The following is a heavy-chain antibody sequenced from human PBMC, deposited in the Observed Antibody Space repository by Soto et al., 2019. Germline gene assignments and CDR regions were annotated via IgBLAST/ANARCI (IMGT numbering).Heavy chain of an antibody. J-gene: IGHJ4*02. CDR3: AKDEYYYSRSGYYIFDS. Sequence: PGGSLRLSCAVSGFTFDDYAMHWVRQAPGKGLEWVAAISHDGTNKNYGDSVKGRFTISRDNSKKTLYLQMNSLRPEDTALYYCAKDEYYYSRSGYYIFDSWGQGTLVTVSS. CDR1: GFTFDDYA. CDR2: ISHDGTNK. D-gene: IGHD3-22*01. V-gene: IGHV3-30*18.